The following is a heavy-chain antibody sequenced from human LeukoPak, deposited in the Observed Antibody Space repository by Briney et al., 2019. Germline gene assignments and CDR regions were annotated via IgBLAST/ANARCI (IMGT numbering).Heavy chain of an antibody. CDR3: ARDLQVATITFGHDY. V-gene: IGHV3-7*01. J-gene: IGHJ4*02. Sequence: PGGSLRLPCAASGFTFSTYWMSWVRQAPGKGLEWVANIKEDGGKKYYVDSVEGRFTISRDNAKNSLYLQMNSLRAEDTAVYYCARDLQVATITFGHDYWGQGTLVTVSS. CDR2: IKEDGGKK. D-gene: IGHD5-12*01. CDR1: GFTFSTYW.